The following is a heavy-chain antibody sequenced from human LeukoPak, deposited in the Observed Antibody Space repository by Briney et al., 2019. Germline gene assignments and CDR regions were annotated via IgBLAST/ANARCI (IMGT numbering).Heavy chain of an antibody. CDR3: ARVKGPPSFDY. CDR1: GFTFSSYG. Sequence: GGSLRLSCAASGFTFSSYGMSWVRQAPGKGLEWLSYISGRGSVIYYADSVKGRFTISRDNAKNSLYLQMNSLRAEDTAVYYCARVKGPPSFDYWGQGTLVTVSS. J-gene: IGHJ4*02. CDR2: ISGRGSVI. V-gene: IGHV3-21*05.